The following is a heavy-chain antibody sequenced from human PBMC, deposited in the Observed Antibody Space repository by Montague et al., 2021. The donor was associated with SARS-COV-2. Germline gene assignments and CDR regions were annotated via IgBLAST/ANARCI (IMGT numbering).Heavy chain of an antibody. CDR2: LYYSGRT. CDR3: ATTPSDRSAWCLDY. CDR1: GGSISDYY. D-gene: IGHD6-19*01. V-gene: IGHV4-59*08. Sequence: SETLSLTCSVSGGSISDYYWNWIRPPPGKGLEWIGHLYYSGRTTYKPFLKSRVTMSVDTSKTKFSLKLSSVTAADTAVYYCATTPSDRSAWCLDYWGQGTLVTVSS. J-gene: IGHJ4*02.